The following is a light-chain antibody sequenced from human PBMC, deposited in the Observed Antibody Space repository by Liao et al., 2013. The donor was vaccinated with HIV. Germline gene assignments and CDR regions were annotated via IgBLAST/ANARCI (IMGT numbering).Light chain of an antibody. J-gene: IGLJ3*02. CDR3: QVWDSSTAL. Sequence: SYVLTQPPSVSVAPGKTARITCGGNNIGSKSVHWYQQKPGQAPVLVISYDSDRPSGIPERFSGSNSGNTATLTISRVEAGDEADYYCQVWDSSTALFGGGTKLTVL. CDR2: YDS. V-gene: IGLV3-21*04. CDR1: NIGSKS.